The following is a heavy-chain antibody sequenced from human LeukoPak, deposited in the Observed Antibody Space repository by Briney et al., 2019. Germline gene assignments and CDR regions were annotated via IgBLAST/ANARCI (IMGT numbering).Heavy chain of an antibody. D-gene: IGHD3-16*01. Sequence: AGGSLRLSCAASGFTFSNYWMNWVRQAPGKGLEWVANIKQDGSEKYYVDSVKGRFTISRDNAKNSLYLQMNSLRAEDTAVYYCARVQGIEGDYFDYWGQGTLVTFSS. CDR3: ARVQGIEGDYFDY. CDR2: IKQDGSEK. V-gene: IGHV3-7*01. CDR1: GFTFSNYW. J-gene: IGHJ4*02.